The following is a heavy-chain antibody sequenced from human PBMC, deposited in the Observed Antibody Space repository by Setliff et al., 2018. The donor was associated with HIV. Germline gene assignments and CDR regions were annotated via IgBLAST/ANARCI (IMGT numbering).Heavy chain of an antibody. CDR3: ARDLRDGFEEWFSTLDDGMDV. V-gene: IGHV1-2*02. Sequence: ASVKVSCKTSGYTFTDYFIHWVRQAPGQGLEWMGWINPKSGATNFAQKFQVRVTMTRDTSINTAYMELSRLRSDDTAVYYCARDLRDGFEEWFSTLDDGMDVWGQGTTVTVSS. J-gene: IGHJ6*02. CDR1: GYTFTDYF. CDR2: INPKSGAT. D-gene: IGHD3-3*01.